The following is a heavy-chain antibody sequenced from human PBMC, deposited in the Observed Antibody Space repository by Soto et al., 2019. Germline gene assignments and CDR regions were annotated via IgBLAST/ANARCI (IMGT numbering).Heavy chain of an antibody. Sequence: QMQLQEAGPGLVKPSQTLSLTCTVSRGSISSGGYYWSWIRHHPGKGLEWIGCIFYRGIHHYNPSITSRCSMSVDTSKRQLSPTLRFAAAADTAVYYGARGRTDYDPWGQGTLVTVSS. CDR2: IFYRGIH. CDR1: RGSISSGGYY. V-gene: IGHV4-31*03. CDR3: ARGRTDYDP. J-gene: IGHJ5*02. D-gene: IGHD4-17*01.